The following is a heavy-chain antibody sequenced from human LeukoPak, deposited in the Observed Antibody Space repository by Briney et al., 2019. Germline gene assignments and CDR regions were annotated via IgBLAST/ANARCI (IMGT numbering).Heavy chain of an antibody. V-gene: IGHV3-23*01. CDR3: AKDFVRYNIQFDY. CDR1: GLSFSFYA. J-gene: IGHJ4*02. CDR2: ISGGGAGT. Sequence: PGWSLRLSCAASGLSFSFYAMSWVRQAPGKGLEWVSSISGGGAGTYYANSVRGRFTISRDNSKNTLYLQMNSLRAEDTALYYCAKDFVRYNIQFDYWGQGALVTVSS. D-gene: IGHD1-1*01.